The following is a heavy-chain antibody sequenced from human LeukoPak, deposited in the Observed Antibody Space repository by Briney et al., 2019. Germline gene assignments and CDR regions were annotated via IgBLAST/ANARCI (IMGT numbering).Heavy chain of an antibody. CDR2: ISGSGGST. D-gene: IGHD6-19*01. CDR1: GFTFSSYG. V-gene: IGHV3-23*01. Sequence: GGSLRLSCAASGFTFSSYGMSWVRQAPGKGLEWVSAISGSGGSTYYADSVKGRFTISRDNSKNTLYLQMNSLRAEDTAVYYCAKGETRGYSSGWGQGTLVTVSS. J-gene: IGHJ4*02. CDR3: AKGETRGYSSG.